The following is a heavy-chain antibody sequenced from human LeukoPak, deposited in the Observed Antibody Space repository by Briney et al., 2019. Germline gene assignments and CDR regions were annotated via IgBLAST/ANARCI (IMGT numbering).Heavy chain of an antibody. V-gene: IGHV4-31*03. J-gene: IGHJ4*02. CDR1: GGSISSGGYY. Sequence: SQTLSLTCTVSGGSISSGGYYWSWIRQHPGKGLEWIGYIYYSGSTYYNPSLKSRVTISVDTSKNQYSLKLSSVTAADTAVYYCARRYYDFWSGSVFDYWGQGTLVTVSS. CDR2: IYYSGST. D-gene: IGHD3-3*01. CDR3: ARRYYDFWSGSVFDY.